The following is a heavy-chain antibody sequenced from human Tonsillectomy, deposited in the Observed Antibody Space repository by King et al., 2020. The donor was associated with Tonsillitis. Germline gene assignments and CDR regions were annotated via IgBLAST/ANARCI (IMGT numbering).Heavy chain of an antibody. CDR3: VRVGTSPQSY. D-gene: IGHD2-2*01. CDR2: IKDDGSDK. Sequence: VQLVESGGGLVQPGGSLRLSCAASGFTFRGYRMTWVRQAPGTGREWLANIKDDGSDKNYVDSVRGRFTSSRDNAKNSLFLQMNSLRAEDTAVYYCVRVGTSPQSYWGQGTLVTVSS. J-gene: IGHJ4*02. V-gene: IGHV3-7*03. CDR1: GFTFRGYR.